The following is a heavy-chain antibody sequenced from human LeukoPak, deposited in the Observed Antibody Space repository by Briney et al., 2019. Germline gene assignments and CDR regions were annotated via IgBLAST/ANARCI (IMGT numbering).Heavy chain of an antibody. CDR3: ATASGFNAFDI. Sequence: SVKVSCKASGGTFSSYAISWVRQAPGQGLEWMGRIIPILGIANYAQKFQGRVTITADKSTSTAYMELSSLRSEDTAVYYCATASGFNAFDIWGQGTMVTVSS. J-gene: IGHJ3*02. CDR2: IIPILGIA. D-gene: IGHD3-10*01. V-gene: IGHV1-69*04. CDR1: GGTFSSYA.